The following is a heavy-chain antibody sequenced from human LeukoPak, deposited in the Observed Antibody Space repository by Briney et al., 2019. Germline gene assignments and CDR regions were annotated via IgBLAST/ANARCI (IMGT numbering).Heavy chain of an antibody. J-gene: IGHJ4*02. V-gene: IGHV4-34*01. Sequence: SETLSLTCGVSGGSLSFYYWSWIRQSPGKGLEWIAEISQNGDSNYNMSLKSRVTISLDKSKNQVSLKLNSVTAADTAVYYCARRSRTYYYGSGIEKYFDYWGQGTLVTVSS. CDR2: ISQNGDS. D-gene: IGHD3-10*01. CDR3: ARRSRTYYYGSGIEKYFDY. CDR1: GGSLSFYY.